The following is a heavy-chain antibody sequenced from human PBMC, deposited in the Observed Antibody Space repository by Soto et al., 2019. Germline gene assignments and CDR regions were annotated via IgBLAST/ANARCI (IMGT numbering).Heavy chain of an antibody. D-gene: IGHD2-15*01. CDR1: GYTFSSYA. J-gene: IGHJ6*02. V-gene: IGHV1-3*01. CDR2: INAGNGNT. CDR3: ARDIRYCSGGSCYGSLDYYYGMDV. Sequence: ASVKVSCKASGYTFSSYAMHWVRQAPGQRLEWMGWINAGNGNTKYSQKFQGRVTITRDTSASTAYMELSSLRSEDTAVYYCARDIRYCSGGSCYGSLDYYYGMDVWGQGTTVTVS.